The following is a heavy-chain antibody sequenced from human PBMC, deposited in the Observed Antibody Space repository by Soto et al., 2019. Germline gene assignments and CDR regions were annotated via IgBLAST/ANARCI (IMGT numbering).Heavy chain of an antibody. D-gene: IGHD2-2*01. J-gene: IGHJ4*02. V-gene: IGHV3-30-3*01. CDR3: ARVDVPY. CDR2: ISYDGSNK. CDR1: GFTFSSYA. Sequence: GGSLRLSCAASGFTFSSYAMHWVRQAPGKGLEWVAVISYDGSNKYYADSVKGRFTISRDNSKNTLYLQMNSLRAEDTAVYYCARVDVPYWGQGTLVTVSS.